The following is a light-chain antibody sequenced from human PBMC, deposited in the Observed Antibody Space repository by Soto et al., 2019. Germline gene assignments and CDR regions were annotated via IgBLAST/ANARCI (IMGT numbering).Light chain of an antibody. CDR1: QTFNNY. V-gene: IGKV1-39*01. CDR3: QQSYFSLQT. Sequence: DVQMPQSPSSLSASGGDTVTITCRAGQTFNNYLNWYQHKPWKAPTLLIYAASALQTGVPSRFSASASGTDFTLTITNLQPEDFATYYSQQSYFSLQTFGQGTKLQI. CDR2: AAS. J-gene: IGKJ2*01.